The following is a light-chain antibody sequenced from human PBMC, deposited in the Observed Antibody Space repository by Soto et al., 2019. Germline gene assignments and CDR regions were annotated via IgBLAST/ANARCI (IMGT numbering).Light chain of an antibody. CDR1: SSNIGAGYD. CDR3: QSYDSSLSGSGV. Sequence: QPVLTQPPSVSGAPGQRVTISCSGSSSNIGAGYDVHWYQQLPGTVPKLLISANNIRPSGVPDRFSGSKSGTSASLAITGLQAEDEADYYCQSYDSSLSGSGVFGGGTKLTVL. V-gene: IGLV1-40*01. J-gene: IGLJ3*02. CDR2: ANN.